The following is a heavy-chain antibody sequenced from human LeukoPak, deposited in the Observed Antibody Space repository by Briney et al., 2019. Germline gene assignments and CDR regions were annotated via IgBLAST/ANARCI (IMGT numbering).Heavy chain of an antibody. D-gene: IGHD3-10*01. V-gene: IGHV3-21*01. CDR1: GGSISSSS. CDR2: ISSSSSYI. J-gene: IGHJ5*02. Sequence: ETLSLTCTVSGGSISSSSFYWGWIRQAPEKGLEWVSSISSSSSYIYYADSVKGRFTISRDNAKNSLYLQMNSLRAEDTAVYYCAREETAMVFDPWGRGTLVTVSS. CDR3: AREETAMVFDP.